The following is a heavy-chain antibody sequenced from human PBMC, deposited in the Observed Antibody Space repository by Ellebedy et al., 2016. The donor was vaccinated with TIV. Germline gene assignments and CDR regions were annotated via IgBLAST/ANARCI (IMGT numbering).Heavy chain of an antibody. CDR1: GGSISSYY. V-gene: IGHV4-59*01. D-gene: IGHD6-19*01. CDR2: IYYSGST. J-gene: IGHJ4*02. CDR3: ARNRERIAVAGNDPFDY. Sequence: SETLSLXXTVSGGSISSYYWSWIRQPPGKGLEWIGYIYYSGSTNYNPSLKSRVTISVDTSKNQFSLKLSSVTAADTAVYYCARNRERIAVAGNDPFDYWGQGTLVTVSS.